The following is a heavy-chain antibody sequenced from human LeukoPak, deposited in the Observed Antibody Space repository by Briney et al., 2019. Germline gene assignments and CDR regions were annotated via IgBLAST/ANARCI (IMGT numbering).Heavy chain of an antibody. CDR2: INHSGST. Sequence: PSETLSLTCAVYGGSFSVYDWSWIRQPPGKGLEWIGEINHSGSTNYKPSLKSRVTISVDTSKNQFSLKLSSVTAADTAVYYCTRGVVGGISIFDYWGQGTLVTVSS. CDR1: GGSFSVYD. J-gene: IGHJ4*02. V-gene: IGHV4-34*01. CDR3: TRGVVGGISIFDY. D-gene: IGHD1-14*01.